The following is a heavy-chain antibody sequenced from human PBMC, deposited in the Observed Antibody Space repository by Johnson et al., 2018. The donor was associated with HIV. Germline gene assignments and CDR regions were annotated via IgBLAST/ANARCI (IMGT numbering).Heavy chain of an antibody. V-gene: IGHV3-30-3*01. CDR1: GFTFSSYA. CDR3: ARGPHEVVVVAATSAFDI. Sequence: QVQLVESGGGLVQPGGSLRLSCAASGFTFSSYAMHWVRQAPGKGLEWVAVISYDGSNKYYAASVKGRFTISRDNSKNTLYLQMNSLRAEDTAVYYCARGPHEVVVVAATSAFDIWGQGTMVTVSS. J-gene: IGHJ3*02. D-gene: IGHD2-15*01. CDR2: ISYDGSNK.